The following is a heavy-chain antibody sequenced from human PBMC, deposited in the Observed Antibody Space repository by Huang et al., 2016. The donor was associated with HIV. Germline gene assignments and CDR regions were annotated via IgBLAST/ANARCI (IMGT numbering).Heavy chain of an antibody. Sequence: QVQLVQSRAEVKKPGASVKVSCKVSEYTLTALSIHWVRQPPGKGLEWMGGFDPEIGETIYAQKFQGRVTMTEDTSTETAFMELSGLRPEDTAVYDCATGFDVFFDFWGQGTLVTVSS. CDR3: ATGFDVFFDF. CDR1: EYTLTALS. CDR2: FDPEIGET. D-gene: IGHD3-9*01. J-gene: IGHJ4*02. V-gene: IGHV1-24*01.